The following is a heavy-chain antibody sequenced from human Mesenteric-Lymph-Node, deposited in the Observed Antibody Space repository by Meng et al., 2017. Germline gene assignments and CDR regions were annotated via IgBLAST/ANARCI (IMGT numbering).Heavy chain of an antibody. CDR2: VNNDGSSA. Sequence: GESLKISCVVSGFTFSSYWMHWVRQAPGKGLVWVSRVNNDGSSAVYADSVRGRFTISRDNAKNSLYLQMNSLRAEDTALYYCAKDISLGSGSPRGDYYYGMDVWGQGTTVTVSS. CDR3: AKDISLGSGSPRGDYYYGMDV. D-gene: IGHD1-26*01. V-gene: IGHV3-74*01. J-gene: IGHJ6*02. CDR1: GFTFSSYW.